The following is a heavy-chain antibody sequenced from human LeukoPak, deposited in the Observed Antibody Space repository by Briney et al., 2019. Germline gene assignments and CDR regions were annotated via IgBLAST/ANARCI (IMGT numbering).Heavy chain of an antibody. V-gene: IGHV3-74*03. J-gene: IGHJ4*02. Sequence: PGGSLRLACAASGFKLSSYYMDWVRQGLGKGLVWVSRLKSDGSSTKYADSVQGRFTISRDDAKNTLYLQMTSVRVEDAAVYYCARTTMETQYFDRWGQGTLVTVSS. CDR2: LKSDGSST. CDR3: ARTTMETQYFDR. D-gene: IGHD1-1*01. CDR1: GFKLSSYY.